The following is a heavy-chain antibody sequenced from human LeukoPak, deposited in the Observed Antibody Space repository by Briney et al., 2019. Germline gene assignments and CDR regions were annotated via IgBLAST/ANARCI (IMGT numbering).Heavy chain of an antibody. CDR2: ISSSSSYI. CDR1: GFTFSSYS. Sequence: PGGSLRLSCAASGFTFSSYSMNWVRQAPGKGLEWVSSISSSSSYIYYADSVKGRFTISRDNAKNSLYLQMNSLGAEDTAVFYCATNDYGASDYWGQGTLVTVSS. CDR3: ATNDYGASDY. V-gene: IGHV3-21*01. D-gene: IGHD4-17*01. J-gene: IGHJ4*02.